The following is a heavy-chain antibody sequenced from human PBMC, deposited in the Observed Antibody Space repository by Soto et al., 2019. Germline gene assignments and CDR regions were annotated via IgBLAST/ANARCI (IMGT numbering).Heavy chain of an antibody. CDR1: GGSISSGGYY. J-gene: IGHJ6*03. Sequence: SETLSLTCTVSGGSISSGGYYWSWIRQHPGKGLEWIGYIYYSGSTYYNPSLKSRVTISVDTSKNQFSLKLSSVTAADTAVYYCVQGRRDFWSGYYVGPYYYYMDVWGKGTTVTVSS. CDR3: VQGRRDFWSGYYVGPYYYYMDV. D-gene: IGHD3-3*01. V-gene: IGHV4-31*03. CDR2: IYYSGST.